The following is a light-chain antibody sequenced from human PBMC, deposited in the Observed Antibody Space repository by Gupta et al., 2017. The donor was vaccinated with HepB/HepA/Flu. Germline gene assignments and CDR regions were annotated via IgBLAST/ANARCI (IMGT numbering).Light chain of an antibody. CDR2: DAS. J-gene: IGKJ1*01. Sequence: DIQMTQSPSSLSASVGDRVTITCQASQDIIDYLNWYQQKPGKAPKLLIYDASKLETGAPSRFSGSGSGADYTFTIRNLQPEDFATYYCQQNDNLPWTFGQGTKVEIK. CDR1: QDIIDY. V-gene: IGKV1-33*01. CDR3: QQNDNLPWT.